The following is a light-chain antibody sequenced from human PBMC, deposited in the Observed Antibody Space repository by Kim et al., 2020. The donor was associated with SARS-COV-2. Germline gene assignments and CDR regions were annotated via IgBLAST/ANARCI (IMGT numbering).Light chain of an antibody. CDR3: QQSYNLIT. J-gene: IGKJ5*01. CDR2: DAS. Sequence: SASVGDRVTITCRASQTISTDLTWYQQKPGKAPKLLIYDASSLQSGVPSRFSGSGSGIDFTLTISNLQPEDFATYYCQQSYNLITFGQGTRLEIK. CDR1: QTISTD. V-gene: IGKV1-39*01.